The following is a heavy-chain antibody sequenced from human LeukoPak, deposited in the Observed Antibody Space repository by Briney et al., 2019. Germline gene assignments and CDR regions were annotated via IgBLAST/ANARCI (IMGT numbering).Heavy chain of an antibody. CDR2: INLGGNT. Sequence: SETLSLTCAVYGGSSSAYYWTWIRQSPGKGLEWIAEINLGGNTNYNPSLKSRVTISVDASKNHFSLKLSSVTAADTAVYYCARQRPFDYWGQGTLVTVSS. CDR3: ARQRPFDY. V-gene: IGHV4-34*01. J-gene: IGHJ4*02. CDR1: GGSSSAYY.